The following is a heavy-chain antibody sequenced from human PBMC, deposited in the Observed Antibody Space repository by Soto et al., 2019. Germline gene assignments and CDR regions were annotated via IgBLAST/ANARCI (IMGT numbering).Heavy chain of an antibody. CDR1: GYTFTGNY. V-gene: IGHV1-2*02. CDR2: INPNSGGT. D-gene: IGHD6-19*01. Sequence: GASVKVSCKASGYTFTGNYRQWVRQAPGQGLEWMGWINPNSGGTNYAQKFQGRVTMTRDTSISTAYMELSRLRSDDTAVYYCARGRSAVAVAGTETWYFDYWGQGTLVTVSS. CDR3: ARGRSAVAVAGTETWYFDY. J-gene: IGHJ4*02.